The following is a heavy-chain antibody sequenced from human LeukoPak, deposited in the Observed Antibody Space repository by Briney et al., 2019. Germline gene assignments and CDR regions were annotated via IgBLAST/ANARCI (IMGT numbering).Heavy chain of an antibody. CDR3: ARADSSGPGNFDY. D-gene: IGHD6-19*01. CDR1: GGSINSYY. CDR2: IYYSGST. J-gene: IGHJ4*02. V-gene: IGHV4-59*12. Sequence: SETLSLTCSVSGGSINSYYWSWIRQPPGKGLEWIGYIYYSGSTNYNPSLKSRVTISVDTSKNQFSLKLSSVTAADTAVYYCARADSSGPGNFDYWGQGTLVTVSS.